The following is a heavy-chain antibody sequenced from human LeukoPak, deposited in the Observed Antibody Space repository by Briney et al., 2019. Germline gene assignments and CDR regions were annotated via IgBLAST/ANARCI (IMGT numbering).Heavy chain of an antibody. CDR2: IYWDDDK. Sequence: SGPTLVNPTQTLTLTCTFSGFSLSSSGVGVGWIRQPPGKALEWLALIYWDDDKRYSPSLKSRLTITKDTPKNQVVLTMTNMDPVDTATYYCARRPSASWYFDYWGQGTLVTVSS. CDR3: ARRPSASWYFDY. V-gene: IGHV2-5*02. CDR1: GFSLSSSGVG. J-gene: IGHJ4*02. D-gene: IGHD6-6*01.